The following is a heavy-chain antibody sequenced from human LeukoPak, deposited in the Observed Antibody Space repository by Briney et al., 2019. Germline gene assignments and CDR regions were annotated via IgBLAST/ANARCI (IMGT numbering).Heavy chain of an antibody. D-gene: IGHD3-3*01. CDR3: ARDQSDFWSIGYYYMDV. J-gene: IGHJ6*03. Sequence: GGSLRLSCAASGFTVSNNYMSWVRQAPGKGLEWVSVIYSGGSTYFADSVKGRFTISRDYSKNTLYLQMNSLRAEDTAVYYCARDQSDFWSIGYYYMDVWGKGTTVTVSS. CDR1: GFTVSNNY. CDR2: IYSGGST. V-gene: IGHV3-53*01.